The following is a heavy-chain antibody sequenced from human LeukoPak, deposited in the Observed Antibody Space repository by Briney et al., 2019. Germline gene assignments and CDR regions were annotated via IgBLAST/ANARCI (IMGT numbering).Heavy chain of an antibody. D-gene: IGHD6-13*01. V-gene: IGHV4-4*07. CDR1: GGSISSYY. J-gene: IGHJ4*02. Sequence: SETLSLTCTVSGGSISSYYWSWIRQPAGKGLEWIGRIYTSGSTNYNLSLKSRVTMSVDTSKNQFSLKLSSVTAADTAVYYCARERYSSSWYAPNFDYWGQGTLVTVSS. CDR3: ARERYSSSWYAPNFDY. CDR2: IYTSGST.